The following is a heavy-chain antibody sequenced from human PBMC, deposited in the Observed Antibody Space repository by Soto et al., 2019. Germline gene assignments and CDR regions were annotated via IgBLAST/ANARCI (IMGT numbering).Heavy chain of an antibody. J-gene: IGHJ5*02. CDR2: ISAYNGNT. Sequence: QVQLVQSGAEVKKPGASVKVSCKASGYNFNSYTISWVRQAPGQGLEWMGRISAYNGNTNYAQKLQGRATMTTATSTSTAYMELRSLRSDDTAVYHCARVVGALGHWFDPWGQGTLVTVSS. CDR3: ARVVGALGHWFDP. V-gene: IGHV1-18*01. CDR1: GYNFNSYT. D-gene: IGHD1-26*01.